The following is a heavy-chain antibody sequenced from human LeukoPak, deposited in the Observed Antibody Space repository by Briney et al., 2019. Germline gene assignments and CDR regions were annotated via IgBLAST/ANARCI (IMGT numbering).Heavy chain of an antibody. D-gene: IGHD5-24*01. CDR2: ISGYKGNA. J-gene: IGHJ6*02. Sequence: ASVKVSCKASGYRFSSYGITWVRQAPGQGLEWMGWISGYKGNAVYAQKFQGRVTMTIDTSTTTAYMEARSLRSDDTAVYYCAREGLEYYGMDVWGQGSTVTVSS. V-gene: IGHV1-18*01. CDR3: AREGLEYYGMDV. CDR1: GYRFSSYG.